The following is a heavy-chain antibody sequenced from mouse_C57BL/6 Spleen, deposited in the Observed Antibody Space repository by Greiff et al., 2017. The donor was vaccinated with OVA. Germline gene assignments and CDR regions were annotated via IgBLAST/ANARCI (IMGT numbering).Heavy chain of an antibody. CDR2: ISSGGSYT. CDR1: GFTFSSYG. CDR3: ARLYYGSSRYFDV. J-gene: IGHJ1*03. Sequence: EVQGVESGGDLVKPGGSLKLSCAASGFTFSSYGMSWVRQTPDKRLEWVATISSGGSYTYYPDSVKGRFTISRDNAKNTLYLQMSSLKSEDTAMYYCARLYYGSSRYFDVWGTGTTVTVSS. D-gene: IGHD1-1*01. V-gene: IGHV5-6*01.